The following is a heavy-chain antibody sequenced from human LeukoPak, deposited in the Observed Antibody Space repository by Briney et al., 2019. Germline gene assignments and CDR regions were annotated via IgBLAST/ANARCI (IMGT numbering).Heavy chain of an antibody. CDR1: GFSFTNYW. CDR3: ARVPDEVAVAATLYYYYYMDV. V-gene: IGHV3-7*01. Sequence: GGSLRLSCAASGFSFTNYWMSWVRQAPGKGLEWVANIKQDGSDKYYVDSVRGRFTISRDNAKNSLYLQMNSLRAEDTAVYYCARVPDEVAVAATLYYYYYMDVWGTGTTVTVSS. CDR2: IKQDGSDK. J-gene: IGHJ6*03. D-gene: IGHD2-15*01.